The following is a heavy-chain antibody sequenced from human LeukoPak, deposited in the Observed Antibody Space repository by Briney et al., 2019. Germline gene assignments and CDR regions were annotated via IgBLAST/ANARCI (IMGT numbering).Heavy chain of an antibody. CDR1: GFTFSSYA. CDR2: ISGSGDST. Sequence: PGGSLRLSCAASGFTFSSYAMSWVRQAPGKGPEWVSGISGSGDSTYYADSVKGRFTISRDNSKNTLYLQMNSLRAEDTAVYYCAKGGSVTVFGAITYFDSWGQGALVTVSS. D-gene: IGHD3-3*01. CDR3: AKGGSVTVFGAITYFDS. J-gene: IGHJ4*02. V-gene: IGHV3-23*01.